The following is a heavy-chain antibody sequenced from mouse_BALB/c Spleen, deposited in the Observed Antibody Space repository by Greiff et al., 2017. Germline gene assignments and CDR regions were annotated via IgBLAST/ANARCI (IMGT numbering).Heavy chain of an antibody. J-gene: IGHJ3*01. CDR1: GYSFTGYY. CDR3: ARAYYGNPWFAY. V-gene: IGHV1-31*01. D-gene: IGHD2-10*01. CDR2: INPYNGAT. Sequence: EVQLQQSGPELVKPGASVKISCKASGYSFTGYYMHWVKQSHVKTLEWIGLINPYNGATSYNQNFKDKASLTVDKSSSTAYMELHSLTSEDSAVYYCARAYYGNPWFAYWGQGTLVTVSA.